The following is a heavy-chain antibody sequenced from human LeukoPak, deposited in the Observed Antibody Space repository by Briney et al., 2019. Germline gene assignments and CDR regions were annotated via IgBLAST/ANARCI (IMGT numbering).Heavy chain of an antibody. CDR2: IRGRGAST. Sequence: GGSLRLSCAASGFTFSNHAMTWVRQAPGKWLGWVSVIRGRGASTYYTDSVKGRFTISRDNSMNTLYLQMNSLRAEDTAVYYCAKNLGELSLIDYWGQGPLVTVSS. J-gene: IGHJ4*02. V-gene: IGHV3-23*01. CDR1: GFTFSNHA. CDR3: AKNLGELSLIDY. D-gene: IGHD3-16*02.